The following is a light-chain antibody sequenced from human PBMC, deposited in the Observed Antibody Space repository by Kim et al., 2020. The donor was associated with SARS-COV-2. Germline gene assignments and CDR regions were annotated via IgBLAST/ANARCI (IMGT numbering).Light chain of an antibody. V-gene: IGLV1-44*01. Sequence: QSVLTQPPSASGTPGQRVTISCFGSSSNIGGNTVNWYQQLPGTAPKLLIYKNNQRPSGVPDRFSGSKSGTSASLAISGLQSEDEADYYCASWDDSLNGDVFGTGTEVNVL. CDR2: KNN. CDR3: ASWDDSLNGDV. CDR1: SSNIGGNT. J-gene: IGLJ1*01.